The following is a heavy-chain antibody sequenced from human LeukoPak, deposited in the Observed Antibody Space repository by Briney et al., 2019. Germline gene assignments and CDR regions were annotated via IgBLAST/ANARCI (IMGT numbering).Heavy chain of an antibody. J-gene: IGHJ5*02. CDR1: GFTFDDYA. V-gene: IGHV3-9*03. Sequence: GGSLRLSCAASGFTFDDYAMHWLRQAPGKGLEWVSGISWNSGSIGYADSVKGRFTISRDNAKNSLYLQMNSLRAEDMALYYCAKGPKRYFDWLGNWFDPWGQGTLVTVSS. CDR2: ISWNSGSI. D-gene: IGHD3-9*01. CDR3: AKGPKRYFDWLGNWFDP.